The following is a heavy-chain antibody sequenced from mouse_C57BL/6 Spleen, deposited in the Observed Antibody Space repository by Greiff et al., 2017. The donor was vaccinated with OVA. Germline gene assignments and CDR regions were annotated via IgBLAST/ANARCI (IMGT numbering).Heavy chain of an antibody. CDR3: ARDYSNYFDY. CDR1: GFTFSSYG. Sequence: DVMLVESGGDLVKPGGSLKLSCAASGFTFSSYGMSWVRQTPDKRLEWVATISSGGSYTYYPDSVKGRFTISRDNAKNTLYLQMSSLKSEDTAMYYCARDYSNYFDYWGQGTTLTVSS. V-gene: IGHV5-6*02. J-gene: IGHJ2*01. D-gene: IGHD2-5*01. CDR2: ISSGGSYT.